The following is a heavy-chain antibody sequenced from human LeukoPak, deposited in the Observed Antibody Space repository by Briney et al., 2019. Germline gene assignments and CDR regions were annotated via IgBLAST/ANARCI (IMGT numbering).Heavy chain of an antibody. D-gene: IGHD3-16*01. CDR1: GGSISSYY. CDR2: IYYSGST. J-gene: IGHJ4*02. V-gene: IGHV4-59*01. Sequence: SETLSLTCTVSGGSISSYYWSWIRQPPGKGLGWIGYIYYSGSTNYNPSLKSRVTISVDTSKNQFSLKLSSVTAADTAVYYCARESLGEFDYWGQGTLVTVSS. CDR3: ARESLGEFDY.